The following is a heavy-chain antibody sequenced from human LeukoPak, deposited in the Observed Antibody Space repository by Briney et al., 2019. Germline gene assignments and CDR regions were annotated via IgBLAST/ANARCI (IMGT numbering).Heavy chain of an antibody. CDR3: ARVSGGSYLTDYDY. V-gene: IGHV4-39*07. CDR1: GGSISSSSYY. Sequence: SETLSLTCTVSGGSISSSSYYWGWIRQPPGKGLEWIGSIYYSGSTYYNPSLKSRVTISVDTSKNQFSLKLGSVTAADTAVYYCARVSGGSYLTDYDYWGQGTLVTVSS. D-gene: IGHD1-26*01. J-gene: IGHJ4*02. CDR2: IYYSGST.